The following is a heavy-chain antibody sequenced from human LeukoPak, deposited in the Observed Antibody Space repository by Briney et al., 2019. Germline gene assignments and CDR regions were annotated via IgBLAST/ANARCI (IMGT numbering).Heavy chain of an antibody. J-gene: IGHJ2*01. D-gene: IGHD2-2*01. CDR1: GDSISDYY. V-gene: IGHV4-59*01. CDR2: IYYSGST. Sequence: SETLSLTCTVSGDSISDYYWSWIRKPPGKGLEWIGYIYYSGSTNYNPSLKSRVTISVDTSKNQFSLKLSSVTAADTAVYYCARGYCSSTSCYGHWYFDLWGRGTLVTVSS. CDR3: ARGYCSSTSCYGHWYFDL.